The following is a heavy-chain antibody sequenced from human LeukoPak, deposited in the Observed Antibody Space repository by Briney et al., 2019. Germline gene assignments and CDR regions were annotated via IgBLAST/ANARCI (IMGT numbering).Heavy chain of an antibody. V-gene: IGHV3-30*18. CDR2: ISYDGSNK. D-gene: IGHD1-26*01. CDR3: AKDQAGTRWYSGSYLDY. CDR1: GFTFSSYG. Sequence: GGSLRLSCAASGFTFSSYGMHWVRQAPGKGLEWVAVISYDGSNKYYADSVKGRFTISRDNSKNTLYLQMNSLRAEDTAVYYCAKDQAGTRWYSGSYLDYWGQGTLVTVSS. J-gene: IGHJ4*02.